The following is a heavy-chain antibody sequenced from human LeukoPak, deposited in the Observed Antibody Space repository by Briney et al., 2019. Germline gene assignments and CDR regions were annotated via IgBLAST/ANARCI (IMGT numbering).Heavy chain of an antibody. CDR1: GFIFSNYW. CDR3: AREAHRGRSNSGWPPNFDS. V-gene: IGHV3-33*08. Sequence: RAGGSLRLSCSASGFIFSNYWMTWVRQAPGKGLEWVTVIWYDGTNKYYGDSVKGRFTISKDNSKNTLYLQMNSLRGDDTAVYYCAREAHRGRSNSGWPPNFDSWGQGTLVTVSS. D-gene: IGHD6-19*01. CDR2: IWYDGTNK. J-gene: IGHJ4*02.